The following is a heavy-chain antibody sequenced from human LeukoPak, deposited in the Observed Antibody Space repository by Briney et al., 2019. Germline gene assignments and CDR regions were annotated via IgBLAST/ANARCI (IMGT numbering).Heavy chain of an antibody. Sequence: SETLSLTCTVSGGSISSSSYYWGWIRQPPGKGLEWIGYIYYSGSTNYNPSLKSRVTISVDTSKNQFSLKLSSVTAADTAVYYCARDLRYAFDIWGQGTMVTVSS. CDR2: IYYSGST. J-gene: IGHJ3*02. V-gene: IGHV4-61*01. CDR3: ARDLRYAFDI. CDR1: GGSISSSSYY.